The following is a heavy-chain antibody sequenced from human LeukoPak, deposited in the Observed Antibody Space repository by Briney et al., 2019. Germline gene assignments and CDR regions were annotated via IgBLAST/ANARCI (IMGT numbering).Heavy chain of an antibody. CDR3: ARDRELGATYYYDSSGYRETVFDY. V-gene: IGHV1-18*01. D-gene: IGHD3-22*01. CDR1: GYTFTSYG. Sequence: ASVKVSCKASGYTFTSYGISWVRQAPGQGLEWMGWISAYNGNTNYAQKLQGRVTMTTDTSTSTAYMELRSLRSDDTAVYYCARDRELGATYYYDSSGYRETVFDYWGQGTLVTVSS. CDR2: ISAYNGNT. J-gene: IGHJ4*02.